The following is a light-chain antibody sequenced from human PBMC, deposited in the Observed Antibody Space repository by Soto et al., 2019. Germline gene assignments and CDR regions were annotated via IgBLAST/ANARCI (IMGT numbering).Light chain of an antibody. Sequence: DIQMTQSPFSLSASVGDRVTITCRASQGIRNYSGWFQQKPGEAPKRLIHATSSLEGGVPSRFSGSGSGTEFTLTISSLQPEDFATYYCLQHNSYPYTFGQGTKLEIK. CDR1: QGIRNY. V-gene: IGKV1-17*01. CDR2: ATS. J-gene: IGKJ2*01. CDR3: LQHNSYPYT.